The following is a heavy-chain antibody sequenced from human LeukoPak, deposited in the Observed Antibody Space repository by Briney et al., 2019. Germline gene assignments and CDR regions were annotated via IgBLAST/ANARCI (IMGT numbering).Heavy chain of an antibody. Sequence: GGSLRLSCAASGFTFSSYSMNWVRQAPGKGLEWLSYISNSSSTIYYADSEKGRFTISRDNAKDSLYLQMNSLRAEDTAAYYCAKDQRAYNYGPDYWGQGTLVTVSS. D-gene: IGHD5-18*01. V-gene: IGHV3-48*01. J-gene: IGHJ4*02. CDR3: AKDQRAYNYGPDY. CDR1: GFTFSSYS. CDR2: ISNSSSTI.